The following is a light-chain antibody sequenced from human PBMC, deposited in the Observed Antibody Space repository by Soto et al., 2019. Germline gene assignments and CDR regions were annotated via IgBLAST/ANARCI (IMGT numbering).Light chain of an antibody. CDR1: QSVSSSS. Sequence: EIVLTQSPGTLSLSPGERATLSCRASQSVSSSSLAWYQQKPGQAPRLLIYGASSRATGIPDRFSGSGSGTDFTLTISRLEPEDFAGYYCQQYGSSPPMYTFGQGTKLEIK. J-gene: IGKJ2*01. V-gene: IGKV3-20*01. CDR3: QQYGSSPPMYT. CDR2: GAS.